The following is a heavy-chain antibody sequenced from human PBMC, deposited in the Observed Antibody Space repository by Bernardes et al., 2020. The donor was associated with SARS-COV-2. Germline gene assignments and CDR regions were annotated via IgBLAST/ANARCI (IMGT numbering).Heavy chain of an antibody. V-gene: IGHV1-24*01. D-gene: IGHD3-3*01. CDR3: ATERVGGGVVFFDW. CDR1: EYTLSDLS. CDR2: FDSEDGVT. Sequence: ASVKVSCKVSEYTLSDLSIHWVRQAPGKGLEWMGGFDSEDGVTIYAQNFQGRITMTEDTSTDTAYMELSSLSSDDTAVYFCATERVGGGVVFFDWWGQGSLVTVSS. J-gene: IGHJ4*02.